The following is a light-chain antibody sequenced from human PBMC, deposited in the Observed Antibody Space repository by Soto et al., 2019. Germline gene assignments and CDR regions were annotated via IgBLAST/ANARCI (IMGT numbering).Light chain of an antibody. CDR2: AAS. CDR3: QKYNSAPRGT. CDR1: QGISNY. J-gene: IGKJ1*01. V-gene: IGKV1-27*01. Sequence: DIQMTQSPSSLSASVGDRVTITCRASQGISNYLAWNQQKPGKVPKLLIYAASTLQSGVPSRFSGSGSGTDFTLTISSLQPEDVATYYCQKYNSAPRGTFGQGTKVDIK.